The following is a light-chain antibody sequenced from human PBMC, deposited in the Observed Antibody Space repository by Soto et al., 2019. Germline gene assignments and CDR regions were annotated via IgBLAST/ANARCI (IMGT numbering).Light chain of an antibody. Sequence: QSVLTQSSSASASLGSSVKLTCTLSSGHSSYIIAWHQQQPGKAPRYLMKLEGSGSYNKGSGVPDRFSGSSSGADRYLTIXNLXXXXXXNYYCETWDSNTRVFGGGTKVTVL. J-gene: IGLJ2*01. CDR3: ETWDSNTRV. V-gene: IGLV4-60*02. CDR2: LEGSGSY. CDR1: SGHSSYI.